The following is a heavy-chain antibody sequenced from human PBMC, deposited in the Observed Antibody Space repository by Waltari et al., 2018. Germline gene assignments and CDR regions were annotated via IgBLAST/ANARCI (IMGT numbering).Heavy chain of an antibody. J-gene: IGHJ4*02. V-gene: IGHV4-4*02. CDR2: IYHTGST. CDR1: AGSIYLNNW. CDR3: ASRAVAGNNFDY. Sequence: QVQLQESGPGLVKPLGTLSLTCAVSAGSIYLNNWWSWVRQAPGKGLDWIGEIYHTGSTNYNPALKSRVTISVDKSRNHFSLNLTSVTVADTALYYCASRAVAGNNFDYWGQGRLVTVSS. D-gene: IGHD6-19*01.